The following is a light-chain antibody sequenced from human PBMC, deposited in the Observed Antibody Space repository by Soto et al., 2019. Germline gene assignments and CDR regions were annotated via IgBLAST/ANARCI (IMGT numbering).Light chain of an antibody. V-gene: IGKV3-15*01. Sequence: EIVMTQSPATLSVSPGERATLSCRASQSVSSNLAWYQQKPGQAPRLLIYRASTRATGIPARFSGSGSGTEFTLTISSLQSEDFAVYYCQKYNNWPFPSWTFGQGTKVEIK. J-gene: IGKJ1*01. CDR1: QSVSSN. CDR3: QKYNNWPFPSWT. CDR2: RAS.